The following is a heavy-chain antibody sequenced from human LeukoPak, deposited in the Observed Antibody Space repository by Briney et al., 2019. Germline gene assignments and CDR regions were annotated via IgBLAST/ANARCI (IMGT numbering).Heavy chain of an antibody. V-gene: IGHV3-23*01. CDR1: GFTFSSYA. CDR3: AKGIVGATTLGHFDY. D-gene: IGHD1-26*01. Sequence: GGSLRLSCAASGFTFSSYAMSWVRQAPGKGLEWVSAISGSGGSTYYADSVKGRFTISRGNSKNTLYLQMNSLRAEDTAVYYCAKGIVGATTLGHFDYWGQGTLVTVSS. CDR2: ISGSGGST. J-gene: IGHJ4*02.